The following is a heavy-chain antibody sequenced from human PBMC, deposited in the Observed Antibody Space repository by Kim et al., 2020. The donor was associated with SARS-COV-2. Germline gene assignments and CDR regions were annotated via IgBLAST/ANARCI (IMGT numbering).Heavy chain of an antibody. Sequence: GRFTISRDNPKNTLYLQMNDLRAEDTAVYYCAKRGRGADYYDSSGYYYDYWGQGTLVTVSS. J-gene: IGHJ4*02. CDR3: AKRGRGADYYDSSGYYYDY. V-gene: IGHV3-23*01. D-gene: IGHD3-22*01.